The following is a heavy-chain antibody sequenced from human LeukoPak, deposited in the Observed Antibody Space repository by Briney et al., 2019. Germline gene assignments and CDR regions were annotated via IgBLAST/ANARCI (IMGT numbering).Heavy chain of an antibody. D-gene: IGHD1-26*01. J-gene: IGHJ4*02. V-gene: IGHV4-39*07. Sequence: SETLSLTCTVSGGSISSSSYYWGWIRQPPGKGLEWIGSIYYSGSTYYNPSLKSRVTISVDTSKNQFSLKLSSVTAADTAVYYCARDGGGELLVDWGQGTLVTVSS. CDR3: ARDGGGELLVD. CDR2: IYYSGST. CDR1: GGSISSSSYY.